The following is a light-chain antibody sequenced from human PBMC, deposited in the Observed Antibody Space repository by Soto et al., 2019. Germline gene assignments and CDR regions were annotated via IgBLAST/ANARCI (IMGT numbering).Light chain of an antibody. J-gene: IGKJ5*01. V-gene: IGKV3-15*01. CDR1: QSVGSN. CDR2: GSS. CDR3: QQYGSSST. Sequence: EILLTQSPATLPVSPGERATLSCRASQSVGSNLAWFQQKPGQAPRLLIYGSSTRATGVPARFSGSGSGADFTLTISNLQSEDFAVYYCQQYGSSSTFGQGTRLENK.